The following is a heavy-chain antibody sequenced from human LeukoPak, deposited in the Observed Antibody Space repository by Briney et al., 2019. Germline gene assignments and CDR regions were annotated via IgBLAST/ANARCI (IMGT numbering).Heavy chain of an antibody. CDR3: ARTPQERCPGSTCYPYFDC. D-gene: IGHD2-15*01. CDR2: IHHSGIT. J-gene: IGHJ4*02. V-gene: IGHV4-59*01. Sequence: SETLSLTSTVSGDSISGYYWTWVRQSPEKGLEWIGFIHHSGITNYNPSLKSRVTMSVDTSENQFSLKLASVTAADTAVYYCARTPQERCPGSTCYPYFDCWGQGTLVTVSS. CDR1: GDSISGYY.